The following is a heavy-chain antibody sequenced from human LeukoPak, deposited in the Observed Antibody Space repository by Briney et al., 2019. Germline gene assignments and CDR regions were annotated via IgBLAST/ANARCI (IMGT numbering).Heavy chain of an antibody. Sequence: GSLRLSCAASGFTLSSYAMSWVRQAPGKGLEWIGSIYYSGSTYYNPSLKSRVTISVDTSKNQFSLKLSSVTAADTAVYYCARQSGSYGFDYWGQGTLVTVSS. CDR1: GFTLSSYA. CDR2: IYYSGST. J-gene: IGHJ4*02. CDR3: ARQSGSYGFDY. V-gene: IGHV4-39*01. D-gene: IGHD1-26*01.